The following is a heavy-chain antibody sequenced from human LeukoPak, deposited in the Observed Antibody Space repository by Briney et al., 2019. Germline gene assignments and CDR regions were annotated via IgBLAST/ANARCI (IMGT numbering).Heavy chain of an antibody. CDR2: ISYSGGT. Sequence: PSQTLSLTCTVSGGSISGGSYYWSWIRQPPGKGLEWIAYISYSGGTNYNPSLKSRVTISMDTSKNQFSLKLSSVTAADTAVYYCARVGTYYDFWRYFDYWGQGTLVTVSS. J-gene: IGHJ4*02. CDR1: GGSISGGSYY. CDR3: ARVGTYYDFWRYFDY. V-gene: IGHV4-61*01. D-gene: IGHD3-3*01.